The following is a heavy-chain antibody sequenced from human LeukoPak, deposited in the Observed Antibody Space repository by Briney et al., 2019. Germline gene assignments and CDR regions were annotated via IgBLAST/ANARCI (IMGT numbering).Heavy chain of an antibody. CDR3: ARSPNAVADNPRFYYYMDV. CDR1: GGSISSYY. J-gene: IGHJ6*03. D-gene: IGHD1-14*01. CDR2: IYYSGST. V-gene: IGHV4-59*01. Sequence: PSETLSLTCTVSGGSISSYYWSWIRQPPGKGLEWIGYIYYSGSTNYNPSLKSRVTISVDTSKNQFSLKLTSVTAADTAFYYCARSPNAVADNPRFYYYMDVWGKGTTVTVSS.